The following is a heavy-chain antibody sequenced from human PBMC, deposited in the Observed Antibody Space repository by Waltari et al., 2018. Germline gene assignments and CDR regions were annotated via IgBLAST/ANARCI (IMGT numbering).Heavy chain of an antibody. CDR3: ATSNVVGATAIDY. CDR1: GYTFTSYD. J-gene: IGHJ4*02. V-gene: IGHV1-8*01. CDR2: MNPNSGNT. D-gene: IGHD1-26*01. Sequence: QVQLVQSGAEVKKPGASVKVSCKASGYTFTSYDINWVRQATGQGLEWMGWMNPNSGNTGYAEKFQGRVTITADTSTDTAYMELSSLRSEDTAVYYCATSNVVGATAIDYWGQGTLVTVSS.